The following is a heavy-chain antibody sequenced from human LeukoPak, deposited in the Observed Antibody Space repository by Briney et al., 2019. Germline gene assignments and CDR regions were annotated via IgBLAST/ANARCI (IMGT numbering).Heavy chain of an antibody. V-gene: IGHV5-51*01. Sequence: GESLKISCKGSGYSFPNYWIAWVRQMPGKGLEWVGIIFPADSDTRYGPSFQGQVTISADKSISTAYLQWSSLKASDTAMYYCASRWATSDAFDIWGQGTMVTVSS. CDR2: IFPADSDT. CDR1: GYSFPNYW. CDR3: ASRWATSDAFDI. D-gene: IGHD6-13*01. J-gene: IGHJ3*02.